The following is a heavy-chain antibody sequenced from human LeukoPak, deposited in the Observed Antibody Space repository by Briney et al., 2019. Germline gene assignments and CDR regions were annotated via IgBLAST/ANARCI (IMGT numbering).Heavy chain of an antibody. J-gene: IGHJ4*02. Sequence: ASVKVSCKASGYTFTGYYIHWVRQAPGQGLEWMGWINPNSGGTNYAQKLQGRVTMTTDTSTSTAYMELRSLRSDDTAVYYCARDRYSSGWFDYWGQGTLVTVSS. CDR3: ARDRYSSGWFDY. D-gene: IGHD6-19*01. CDR2: INPNSGGT. V-gene: IGHV1-2*02. CDR1: GYTFTGYY.